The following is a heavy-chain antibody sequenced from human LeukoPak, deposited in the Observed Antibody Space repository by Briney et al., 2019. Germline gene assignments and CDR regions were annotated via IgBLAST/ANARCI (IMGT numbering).Heavy chain of an antibody. D-gene: IGHD3-10*01. V-gene: IGHV3-15*01. CDR2: IKSKTDGGTT. Sequence: GGSLRLSCSASGFTLSDHFMDWVRQAPGKGLEWVGRIKSKTDGGTTDYAAPVKGRFTISRDDSKNTLYLQMNSLKTEDTAVYYCTTDPSTMVRGVVRWGQGTLVTVSS. CDR1: GFTLSDHF. CDR3: TTDPSTMVRGVVR. J-gene: IGHJ4*02.